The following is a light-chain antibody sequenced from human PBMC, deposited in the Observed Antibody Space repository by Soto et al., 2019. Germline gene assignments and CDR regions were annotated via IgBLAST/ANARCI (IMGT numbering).Light chain of an antibody. CDR3: TSFAGSNNLGV. CDR1: SSDVGGYNY. J-gene: IGLJ2*01. CDR2: DVS. Sequence: QSALTQPPSASGSPGQSVTISCTGTSSDVGGYNYVSWYQQHPGKAPKLMIYDVSKRPSGVPDRFSGSKSGNTASLTASGLQAEDEADYYCTSFAGSNNLGVFGGGTQLTVL. V-gene: IGLV2-8*01.